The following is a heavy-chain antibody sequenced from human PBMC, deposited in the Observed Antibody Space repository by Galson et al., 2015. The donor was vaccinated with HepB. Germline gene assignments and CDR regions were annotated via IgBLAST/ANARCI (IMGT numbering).Heavy chain of an antibody. CDR2: INPSGGRT. CDR1: GYTFTTYY. V-gene: IGHV1-46*03. J-gene: IGHJ6*02. D-gene: IGHD3-3*01. Sequence: SVKVSCKASGYTFTTYYMHWVRQVPGQGFEWMGMINPSGGRTTYAQKFQGRVTMTRDTSTRTVKMELSSLRSEDTALYYCARVSIFGSDYFGMDVWGQGTTVIVSS. CDR3: ARVSIFGSDYFGMDV.